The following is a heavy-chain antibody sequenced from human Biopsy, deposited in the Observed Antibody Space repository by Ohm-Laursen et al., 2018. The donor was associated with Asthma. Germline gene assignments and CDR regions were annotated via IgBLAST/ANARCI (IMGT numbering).Heavy chain of an antibody. D-gene: IGHD4-23*01. CDR2: ISYDGGNK. CDR1: GFTFSDYD. V-gene: IGHV3-30*03. Sequence: LRLSCTASGFTFSDYDMHWVRQAPGKGLEWVAVISYDGGNKFYGDSVKGRFTLSRDNSRNTLYLQMNSLRVEDTAIYYCARTHERWTSIQDDALDIWGQGTMVIVSS. J-gene: IGHJ3*02. CDR3: ARTHERWTSIQDDALDI.